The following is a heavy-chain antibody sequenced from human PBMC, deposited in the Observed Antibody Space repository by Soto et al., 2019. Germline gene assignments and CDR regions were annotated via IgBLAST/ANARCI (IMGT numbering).Heavy chain of an antibody. V-gene: IGHV3-23*01. Sequence: PGGSLRLSCAASGFTFSSYAMSWVRQAPGKGLEWVSAISGSGGSTYYADSVKGRFTISRDNSKNTLYLQMNSLRAEDTAVYYCAKDQVAAAGIDRAFDIWGQGTMVTVSS. CDR2: ISGSGGST. CDR1: GFTFSSYA. CDR3: AKDQVAAAGIDRAFDI. J-gene: IGHJ3*02. D-gene: IGHD6-13*01.